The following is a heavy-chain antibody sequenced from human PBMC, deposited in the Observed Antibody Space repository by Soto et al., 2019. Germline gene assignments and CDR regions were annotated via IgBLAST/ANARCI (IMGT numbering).Heavy chain of an antibody. Sequence: PGGSLRLSCAASEFTFSTYAMTWVRQAPGRGLEWVAGISGGSGSSGYADSVRGRFTVSRDNAKNSLFLQMSSLSPEDTALYYCTKRRSARPGFDAFDLWGQGTMVTVSS. CDR2: ISGGSGSS. CDR3: TKRRSARPGFDAFDL. J-gene: IGHJ3*01. V-gene: IGHV3-23*01. CDR1: EFTFSTYA.